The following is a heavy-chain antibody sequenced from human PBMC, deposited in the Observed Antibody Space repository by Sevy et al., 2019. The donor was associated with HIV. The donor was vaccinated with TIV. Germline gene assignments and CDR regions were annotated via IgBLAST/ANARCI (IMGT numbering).Heavy chain of an antibody. CDR1: GYTFTSYY. V-gene: IGHV1-46*01. J-gene: IGHJ6*02. CDR3: ARGGGVVVGATVSGMDV. Sequence: ASVKVSCKASGYTFTSYYIHWVRQAPGQGLEWMGIINPSGGSTSYAQKFQGRVTMTRDTSTSTVYMEMSSQRAGDTAVYYCARGGGVVVGATVSGMDVWGQGTTVTVSS. D-gene: IGHD2-15*01. CDR2: INPSGGST.